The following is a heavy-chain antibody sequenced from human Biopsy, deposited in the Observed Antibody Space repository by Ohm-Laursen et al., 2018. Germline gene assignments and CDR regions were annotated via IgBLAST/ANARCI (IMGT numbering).Heavy chain of an antibody. D-gene: IGHD3-10*01. CDR3: VRGGSGSFPFDY. CDR1: GGDINNYY. Sequence: SETLSLTCNVSGGDINNYYWSWIRQPAGKGLEWIGRLFTSGTTNYSPSLNNRVTMSVDTSKNQFSLRLTSVTAADTAVYYCVRGGSGSFPFDYWGPRTLVTVSS. J-gene: IGHJ4*01. V-gene: IGHV4-4*07. CDR2: LFTSGTT.